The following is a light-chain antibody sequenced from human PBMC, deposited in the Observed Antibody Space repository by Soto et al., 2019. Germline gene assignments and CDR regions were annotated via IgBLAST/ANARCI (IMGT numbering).Light chain of an antibody. J-gene: IGKJ1*01. CDR2: AAS. Sequence: EIVLTQSPGTLSLSPGERASLSCRASQSVSSTFLAWYQQKPRQAPRLLIYAASTRATGIPDRFSGSGSGTDFTLTSSKLEAVDFAVYYCQQHGSLLWTFGQGTKVEIK. V-gene: IGKV3-20*01. CDR3: QQHGSLLWT. CDR1: QSVSSTF.